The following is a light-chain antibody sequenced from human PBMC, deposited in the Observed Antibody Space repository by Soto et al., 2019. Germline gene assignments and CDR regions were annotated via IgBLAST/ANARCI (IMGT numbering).Light chain of an antibody. J-gene: IGKJ4*01. Sequence: EIVLKQSPGTRSLSPGERATLSCRASQSVSSSYLAWYQQKPGQAPRLLIYGASSRATGIPDRFSGSGSGTDFTLNISRLEPEDFAVYYCQQYDSSPLTFGGGTKVEIK. CDR3: QQYDSSPLT. CDR2: GAS. CDR1: QSVSSSY. V-gene: IGKV3-20*01.